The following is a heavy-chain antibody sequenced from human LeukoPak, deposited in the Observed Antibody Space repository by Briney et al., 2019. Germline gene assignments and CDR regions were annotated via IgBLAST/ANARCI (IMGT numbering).Heavy chain of an antibody. Sequence: LETLSLTCAVYGGSFSGYYWSWIRQPPGKGLEWIGEINHSGSTNYNPSLKSRVTISVDTSKNQFSLKLSSVTAADTAVYYCARGLYSSSWRHFDYWGQGTLVTVSS. J-gene: IGHJ4*02. CDR3: ARGLYSSSWRHFDY. CDR2: INHSGST. CDR1: GGSFSGYY. D-gene: IGHD6-13*01. V-gene: IGHV4-34*01.